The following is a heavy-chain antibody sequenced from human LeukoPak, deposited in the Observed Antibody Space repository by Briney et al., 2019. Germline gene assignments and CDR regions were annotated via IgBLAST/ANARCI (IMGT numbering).Heavy chain of an antibody. V-gene: IGHV1-69*10. J-gene: IGHJ4*02. CDR3: ARQSFEVAAMAIGPLDY. CDR2: IIPILGIA. D-gene: IGHD6-25*01. CDR1: GGTFSSYA. Sequence: GASVKVSCKASGGTFSSYAISWVRQAPGQGLEWMGGIIPILGIANYAQKFQGRVTITADKSTSTAYMELSSLRSEDTAVYYCARQSFEVAAMAIGPLDYWGQGTLVTVSS.